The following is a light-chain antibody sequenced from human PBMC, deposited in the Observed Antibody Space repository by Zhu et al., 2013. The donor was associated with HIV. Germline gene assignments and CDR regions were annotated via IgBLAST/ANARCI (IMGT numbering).Light chain of an antibody. J-gene: IGLJ1*01. V-gene: IGLV3-19*01. CDR3: QVWDPSSDHPV. Sequence: SSELTQDPAVSVALGQTVRITCQGDSLRSYYATWYQQKPGQAPLLVVYDNSDRPSGIPERFSGFNSVFTATLTVGRVEPGDEADYFCQVWDPSSDHPVFGTGTKLRVL. CDR1: SLRSYY. CDR2: DNS.